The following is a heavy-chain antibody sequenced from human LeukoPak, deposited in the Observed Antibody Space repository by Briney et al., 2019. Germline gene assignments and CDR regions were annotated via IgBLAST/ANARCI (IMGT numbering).Heavy chain of an antibody. J-gene: IGHJ4*02. V-gene: IGHV4-4*09. CDR1: GGSISSYY. D-gene: IGHD1-26*01. CDR3: ARHNSGSFDY. Sequence: SETLSLTCTVSGGSISSYYWSWIRQPPGKGLEWIGYIYTSGSTNYNPSLKSRVTISVDTSKNQFSLKLSSATATDTAVYYCARHNSGSFDYWGQGTLVTVSS. CDR2: IYTSGST.